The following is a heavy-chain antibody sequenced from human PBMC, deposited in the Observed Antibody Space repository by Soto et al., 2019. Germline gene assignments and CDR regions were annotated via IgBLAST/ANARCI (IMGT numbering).Heavy chain of an antibody. CDR2: ISGGGDST. CDR1: GFTFSTNS. D-gene: IGHD5-12*01. V-gene: IGHV3-23*01. Sequence: EVQLLESGGGLVQPGGSLRLSCAASGFTFSTNSMTWVRQAPGKGLEWVCGISGGGDSTHYADSVKGRFTISRDNSKNMVDLQMNSLTADDTALYFCSKWDGYGDQWGQGTLVTVSS. CDR3: SKWDGYGDQ. J-gene: IGHJ5*02.